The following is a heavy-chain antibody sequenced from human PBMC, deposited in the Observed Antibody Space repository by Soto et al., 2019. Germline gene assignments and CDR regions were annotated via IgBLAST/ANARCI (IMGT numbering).Heavy chain of an antibody. Sequence: ASVKVSCKASGYTFTSYGISWVRQAPGQGLEWMGWISAYNGNTNYAQKLQGRVTMTTDTSTSTAYMELRSLRSDDTAVYYCARVIPVTIFGVPILPGDYYSYMDVWGKGTTVTVSS. D-gene: IGHD3-3*01. CDR3: ARVIPVTIFGVPILPGDYYSYMDV. J-gene: IGHJ6*03. CDR2: ISAYNGNT. CDR1: GYTFTSYG. V-gene: IGHV1-18*01.